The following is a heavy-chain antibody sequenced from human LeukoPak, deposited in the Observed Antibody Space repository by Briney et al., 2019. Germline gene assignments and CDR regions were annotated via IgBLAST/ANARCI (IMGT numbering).Heavy chain of an antibody. Sequence: ASVNVSCKVSGHTLTALPMHWVRQAPGKGLEGMGSFDPHDDETIYARNFLGRVTNTEDTSTNTAFMELTDLRSEDTAVYYCAAFDDSWSGYFSSSPYYYYVDVWGGGTTVTVSS. V-gene: IGHV1-24*01. CDR2: FDPHDDET. D-gene: IGHD3-3*01. J-gene: IGHJ6*03. CDR3: AAFDDSWSGYFSSSPYYYYVDV. CDR1: GHTLTALP.